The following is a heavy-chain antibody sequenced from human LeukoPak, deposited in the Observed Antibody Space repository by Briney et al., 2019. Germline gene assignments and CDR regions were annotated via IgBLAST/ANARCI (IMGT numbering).Heavy chain of an antibody. CDR3: ARRAGYNSDWYLVNDY. D-gene: IGHD6-19*01. J-gene: IGHJ4*02. Sequence: GGSLRLSCAASGFTFSSYAMNWVRQAPGKGLEWVSYISSSSSTIYYADSVKGRITISRDNAKNSLYLQMNSLRDEDTAVYDCARRAGYNSDWYLVNDYWGQGTLVTVSS. CDR2: ISSSSSTI. CDR1: GFTFSSYA. V-gene: IGHV3-48*02.